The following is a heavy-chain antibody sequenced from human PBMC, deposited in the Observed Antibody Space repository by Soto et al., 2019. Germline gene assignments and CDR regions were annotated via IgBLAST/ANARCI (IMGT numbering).Heavy chain of an antibody. V-gene: IGHV1-69*13. CDR2: IIPIFGTA. J-gene: IGHJ6*02. Sequence: SVKVSCKASGGTFSSYAISWVRQAPGQGLEWMGGIIPIFGTANYAQKFQGRVTITADESTSTAYMELSSPRSEDTAVYYCARDLIEYYDFWSGQTPVYYYYGMDVWGQGTTVTSP. CDR1: GGTFSSYA. D-gene: IGHD3-3*01. CDR3: ARDLIEYYDFWSGQTPVYYYYGMDV.